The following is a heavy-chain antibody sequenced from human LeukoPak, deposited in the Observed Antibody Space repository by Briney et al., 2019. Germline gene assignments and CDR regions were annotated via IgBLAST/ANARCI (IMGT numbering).Heavy chain of an antibody. CDR3: ARDAGSSGWYSGLDYYYYMDV. J-gene: IGHJ6*03. D-gene: IGHD6-13*01. CDR2: IYTSGST. Sequence: NPSETLSLTCTVSGGSISSYYWSWIRQPAGKGLEWIGRIYTSGSTNYNPSLKSRVTMSVDTSKNQFSLKLSSVTAADTAVYYCARDAGSSGWYSGLDYYYYMDVWGKGTTVTVSS. CDR1: GGSISSYY. V-gene: IGHV4-4*07.